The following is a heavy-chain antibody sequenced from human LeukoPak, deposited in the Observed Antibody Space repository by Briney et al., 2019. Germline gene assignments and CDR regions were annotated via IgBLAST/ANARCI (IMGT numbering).Heavy chain of an antibody. CDR1: GGTFSSYA. D-gene: IGHD5-12*01. V-gene: IGHV1-69*05. J-gene: IGHJ3*02. CDR2: IIPIFGTA. CDR3: ARDYVDIVATIGDAFDI. Sequence: SVKVSCKASGGTFSSYAISWVRQAPGQGLEWMGGIIPIFGTANYAQKFQGRVTITTDESTSTAYMELSSPRSEDTAVYYCARDYVDIVATIGDAFDIWGQGTMVTVSS.